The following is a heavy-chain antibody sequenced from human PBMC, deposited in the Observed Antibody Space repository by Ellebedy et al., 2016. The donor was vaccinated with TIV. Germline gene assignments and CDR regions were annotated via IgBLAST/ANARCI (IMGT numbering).Heavy chain of an antibody. J-gene: IGHJ6*02. CDR2: MHSGGST. Sequence: PGGSLRLSCAASRFRISSNYMTWVRQAPGKGLEWVSVMHSGGSTYYADSVKGRFTISRDTSKNTLILQMDSLRDEDTAVYYCARVDGLVYQYAADAWGQGTTVTVSS. CDR3: ARVDGLVYQYAADA. V-gene: IGHV3-66*01. D-gene: IGHD3-9*01. CDR1: RFRISSNY.